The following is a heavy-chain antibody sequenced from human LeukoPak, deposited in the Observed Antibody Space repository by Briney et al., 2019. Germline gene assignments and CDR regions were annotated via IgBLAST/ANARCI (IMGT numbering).Heavy chain of an antibody. V-gene: IGHV3-7*03. J-gene: IGHJ6*02. CDR3: ARGGGLDV. CDR2: INHNGNVN. Sequence: GGSLRLSCAASGFTFSSYWMNWARQAPGKGLEWVASINHNGNVNYYVDSVKGRFTISRGNAKNSLYLQMSNLRAEDAAVYFCARGGGLDVWGQGATVTVSS. CDR1: GFTFSSYW. D-gene: IGHD3-16*01.